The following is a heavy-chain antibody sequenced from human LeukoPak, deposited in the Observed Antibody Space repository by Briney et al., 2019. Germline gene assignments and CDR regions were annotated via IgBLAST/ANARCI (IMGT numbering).Heavy chain of an antibody. V-gene: IGHV1-24*01. CDR2: FDPEDGDT. J-gene: IGHJ4*02. Sequence: GASVKVSCKVSGYTLTELSMHWVRQAPGKGLEWMGGFDPEDGDTIYAQKFQGRVTMTEDTSTDTAYMELSSLRSEDTAVYYCATVAAFGGVIAMYYFDYWGQGTLVTVSS. CDR1: GYTLTELS. D-gene: IGHD3-16*02. CDR3: ATVAAFGGVIAMYYFDY.